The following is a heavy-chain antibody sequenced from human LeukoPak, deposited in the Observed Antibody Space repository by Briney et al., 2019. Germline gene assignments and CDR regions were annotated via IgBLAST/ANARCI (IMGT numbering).Heavy chain of an antibody. J-gene: IGHJ4*02. CDR2: ISGNGGST. D-gene: IGHD6-13*01. CDR3: AKYRSSWSFDY. CDR1: GFTFSSYA. V-gene: IGHV3-23*01. Sequence: GESLKISCAASGFTFSSYAMTWVRQAPGKGLEWVSAISGNGGSTYYADSVKGRVTVSRDNSKNTLYLQMNSLRAEDTAVYYCAKYRSSWSFDYWGQGTLVTVSS.